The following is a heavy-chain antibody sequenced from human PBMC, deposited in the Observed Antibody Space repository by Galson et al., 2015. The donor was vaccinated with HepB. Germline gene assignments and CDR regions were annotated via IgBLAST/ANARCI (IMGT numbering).Heavy chain of an antibody. Sequence: SLRLSCAASGFTVSSNYMSWVRQAPGKGLEWVSVIYSGGSTYYADSVKGRSTISRDNSKNTLYLQMNSLRAEDTAVYYCAREYCTNGVCYFSAFDIWGQGTMVTVSS. CDR1: GFTVSSNY. V-gene: IGHV3-53*01. J-gene: IGHJ3*02. CDR2: IYSGGST. D-gene: IGHD2-8*01. CDR3: AREYCTNGVCYFSAFDI.